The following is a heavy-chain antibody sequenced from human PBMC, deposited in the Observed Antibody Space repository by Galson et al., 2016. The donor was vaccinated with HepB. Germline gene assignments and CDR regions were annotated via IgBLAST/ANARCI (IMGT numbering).Heavy chain of an antibody. CDR1: GGSISSSNW. CDR2: LYHSGST. CDR3: AGGFYDFWSGYSHWFDP. D-gene: IGHD3-3*01. J-gene: IGHJ5*02. V-gene: IGHV4-4*02. Sequence: ETLSLTCAVSGGSISSSNWWSWVRQAPGKGLEWMGELYHSGSTNHNPSLKSRVTILVDKSKNQFSLKLSSVTAADTAVCYCAGGFYDFWSGYSHWFDPWGQGTLVTVSS.